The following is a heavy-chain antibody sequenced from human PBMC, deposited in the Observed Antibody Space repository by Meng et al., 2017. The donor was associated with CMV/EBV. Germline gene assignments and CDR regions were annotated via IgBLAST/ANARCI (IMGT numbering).Heavy chain of an antibody. CDR2: INPNSGNT. V-gene: IGHV1-8*03. Sequence: ASVKVSCKASGYSFISYDINWVRQDAGQGLEWMGYINPNSGNTGYAQKFQGRVSIIRDNSISTAYMELSPLRSDDTAIYYCATTGTRRYFKHWGQGTVVTVSS. J-gene: IGHJ4*02. CDR3: ATTGTRRYFKH. D-gene: IGHD3-9*01. CDR1: GYSFISYD.